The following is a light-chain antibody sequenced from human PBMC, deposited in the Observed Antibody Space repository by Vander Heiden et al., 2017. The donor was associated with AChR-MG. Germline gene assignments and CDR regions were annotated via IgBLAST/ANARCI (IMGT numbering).Light chain of an antibody. J-gene: IGKJ4*01. CDR1: QGISSY. CDR2: AAS. Sequence: IQLTQSPSSLSASVGDGVTIPCRHSQGISSYLAWYQQKPRKDPKLLIYAASTLQSGVPPRCCGSGAGTEFTLTISGRQAEDVATYYCQQLNSYPPLTFGGGTKVDIK. CDR3: QQLNSYPPLT. V-gene: IGKV1-9*01.